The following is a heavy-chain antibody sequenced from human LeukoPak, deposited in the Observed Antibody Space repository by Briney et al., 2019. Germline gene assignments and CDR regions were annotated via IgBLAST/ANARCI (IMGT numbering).Heavy chain of an antibody. CDR3: ARASAGGEYFQH. Sequence: PGGSLRLSCAASGFTFSSYAMSWVRQAPGKGLEWVSAISGSGGSTYYADSVKGRFTISRDNAKNSFYLQMNSLRAGDTAVYFCARASAGGEYFQHWGQGTLVTVSS. CDR2: ISGSGGST. J-gene: IGHJ1*01. D-gene: IGHD6-13*01. CDR1: GFTFSSYA. V-gene: IGHV3-23*01.